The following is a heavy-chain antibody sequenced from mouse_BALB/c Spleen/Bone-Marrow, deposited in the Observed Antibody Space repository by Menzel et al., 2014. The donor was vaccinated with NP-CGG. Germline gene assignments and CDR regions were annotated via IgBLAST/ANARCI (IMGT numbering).Heavy chain of an antibody. J-gene: IGHJ2*01. D-gene: IGHD2-14*01. V-gene: IGHV5-17*02. Sequence: EVQGVESGGGLVQPGGSRKLSRAASGFTFSSFGMHWVRQAPEKGLEWVAYISSGSSTIYYADTVKGRFTISRDNPKNTLFLQMTSLRSEDTAMYYCARDVPLYDVGYFDYWGQGTTLTVSS. CDR2: ISSGSSTI. CDR3: ARDVPLYDVGYFDY. CDR1: GFTFSSFG.